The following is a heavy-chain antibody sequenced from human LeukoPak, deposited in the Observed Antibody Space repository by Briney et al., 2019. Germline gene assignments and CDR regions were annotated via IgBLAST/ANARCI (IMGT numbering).Heavy chain of an antibody. CDR1: GYTFTGYH. V-gene: IGHV1-2*06. D-gene: IGHD6-13*01. Sequence: ASVKVSCKASGYTFTGYHIHWVRQAPGQGLEWMGRINPYSGDTNFAQKFQGRVTMTRDTSVTTAYMDLSSLTPDDTAVYFCARDQGSLTRSWYTGYWGQGTQVTVSS. CDR3: ARDQGSLTRSWYTGY. CDR2: INPYSGDT. J-gene: IGHJ4*02.